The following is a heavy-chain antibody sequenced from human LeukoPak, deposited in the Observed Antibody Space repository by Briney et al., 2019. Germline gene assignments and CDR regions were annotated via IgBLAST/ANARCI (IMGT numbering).Heavy chain of an antibody. CDR1: GYSISSGYY. V-gene: IGHV4-38-2*02. CDR3: ARDYYDSSGYYSSDAFDI. D-gene: IGHD3-22*01. CDR2: IYHSGST. J-gene: IGHJ3*02. Sequence: PSETLSLTCTVSGYSISSGYYWGWIRQPPGKGLEWIGSIYHSGSTYYNPSLKSRVTISVDTSKNQFSLKLSSVTAADTAVYYCARDYYDSSGYYSSDAFDIWGQGTMVTVSS.